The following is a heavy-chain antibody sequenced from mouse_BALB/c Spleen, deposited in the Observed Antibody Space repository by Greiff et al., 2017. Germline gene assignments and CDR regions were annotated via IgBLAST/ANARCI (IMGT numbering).Heavy chain of an antibody. CDR3: ARSDCDNVWLAY. CDR2: IRNKADGYTT. J-gene: IGHJ3*01. Sequence: EVKLEESGGGLVQPGGSLRLSCATSGFTFTGYYMSWVRQPPGKALEWLGFIRNKADGYTTEYSSAVKGRFTISTENSQSILYLQMNTLRAEGSATYYCARSDCDNVWLAYWGQGTLVTVSA. CDR1: GFTFTGYY. D-gene: IGHD1-3*01. V-gene: IGHV7-3*02.